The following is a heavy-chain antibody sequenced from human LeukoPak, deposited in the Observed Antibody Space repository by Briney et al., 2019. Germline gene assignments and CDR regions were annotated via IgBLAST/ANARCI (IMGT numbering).Heavy chain of an antibody. CDR1: GGTFSSYA. CDR3: ARSYDSSGYLDY. CDR2: IIPIFGTA. J-gene: IGHJ4*02. D-gene: IGHD3-22*01. V-gene: IGHV1-69*13. Sequence: SVKVSCKASGGTFSSYAISWVRQAPGQGLEWMEGIIPIFGTANYAQKFQGRVTITADESTSTAYMELSSLRSEDTAVYYCARSYDSSGYLDYWGQGTLVTVSS.